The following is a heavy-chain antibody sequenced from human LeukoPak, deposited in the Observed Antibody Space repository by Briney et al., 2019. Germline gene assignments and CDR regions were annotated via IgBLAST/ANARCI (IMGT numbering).Heavy chain of an antibody. CDR1: GGSFSVYY. D-gene: IGHD5-18*01. J-gene: IGHJ6*02. CDR2: INHSGST. V-gene: IGHV4-34*01. CDR3: ARGGTIQLWLRTYYYYGMDV. Sequence: SETLSLTCAVCGGSFSVYYWSWIRQPQGKGLEWIGEINHSGSTNYNPSLKSRVTISVDTSKNQFSLKLSSVTAADTAVYYCARGGTIQLWLRTYYYYGMDVWGQGTTVTVSS.